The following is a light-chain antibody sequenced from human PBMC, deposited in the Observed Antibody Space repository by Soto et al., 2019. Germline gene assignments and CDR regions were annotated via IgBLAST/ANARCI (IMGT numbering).Light chain of an antibody. CDR3: QQYGSSSWT. J-gene: IGKJ1*01. CDR2: GAS. Sequence: EIVLTQSPGTLSLSPGERATLSCRARQSVSSSYLAWYQQKPGQAPRLLIYGASSRATGIPDRFSGSGSGTDFTLTISRLEPEDFAVYYCQQYGSSSWTFGQGTKADIK. CDR1: QSVSSSY. V-gene: IGKV3-20*01.